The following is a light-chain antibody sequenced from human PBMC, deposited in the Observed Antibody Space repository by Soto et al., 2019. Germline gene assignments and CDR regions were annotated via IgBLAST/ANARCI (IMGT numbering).Light chain of an antibody. CDR2: AAS. Sequence: QMTQSPSSLSASVGDRVTITCRASQSISSYLNWYQQKPGKAPKLLIYAASSLQSGVPSRFSGSGSGTDFTLTISSLQPEDFATYYCQQSYSTPFTFGPGTKVDIK. CDR1: QSISSY. J-gene: IGKJ3*01. CDR3: QQSYSTPFT. V-gene: IGKV1-39*01.